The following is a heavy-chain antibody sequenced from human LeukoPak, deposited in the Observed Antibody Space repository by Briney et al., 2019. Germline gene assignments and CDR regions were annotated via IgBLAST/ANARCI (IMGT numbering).Heavy chain of an antibody. CDR1: GFTFSSYA. J-gene: IGHJ3*02. Sequence: GGSLRLSCAASGFTFSSYAMSWVRQAPGKGLEWVSAISGSGGSTYYADSVKGRFTISRDNSKNTLYLQMNSLRAEDTAMYYCARRGGNPLGAFDIWGQGTMVTVSS. V-gene: IGHV3-23*01. CDR2: ISGSGGST. CDR3: ARRGGNPLGAFDI. D-gene: IGHD4-23*01.